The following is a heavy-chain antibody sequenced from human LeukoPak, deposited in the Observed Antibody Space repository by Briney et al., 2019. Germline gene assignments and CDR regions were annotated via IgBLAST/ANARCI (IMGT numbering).Heavy chain of an antibody. CDR2: IYTSGST. Sequence: SETLSLTCTVSGGSISSYYWSCIRQPAGKGLQWIGRIYTSGSTNYNPSLKSRVTMSVDTSKNQFSLKLSSVTAADTAVYYCARDVPHLPAAKYYYYGMDVWGQGTTVTVSS. V-gene: IGHV4-4*07. D-gene: IGHD2-2*01. CDR1: GGSISSYY. J-gene: IGHJ6*02. CDR3: ARDVPHLPAAKYYYYGMDV.